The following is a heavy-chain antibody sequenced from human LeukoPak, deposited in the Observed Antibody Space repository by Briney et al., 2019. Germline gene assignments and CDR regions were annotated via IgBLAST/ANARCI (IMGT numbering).Heavy chain of an antibody. CDR3: ARETRTRITMVRGVINY. CDR1: GGSISSGGYY. CDR2: IYYSGST. J-gene: IGHJ4*02. V-gene: IGHV4-31*03. Sequence: PSQTLSLTCTVSGGSISSGGYYWSWIRQHPGKGLEWIGYIYYSGSTYYNPSLKSRVTISVDTSKNQFSLKLSSVTAADTAVYYCARETRTRITMVRGVINYWGQGTLVTVSS. D-gene: IGHD3-10*01.